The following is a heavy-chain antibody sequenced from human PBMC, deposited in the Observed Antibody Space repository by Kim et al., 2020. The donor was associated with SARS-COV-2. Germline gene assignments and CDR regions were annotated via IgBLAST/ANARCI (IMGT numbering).Heavy chain of an antibody. J-gene: IGHJ4*02. CDR3: TTAATPGDVYWSGSYYFDY. CDR2: IKSKTDGGTT. Sequence: GGSLRLSCAASGFTFSNAWMSWVRQAPGKGLEWVGRIKSKTDGGTTDYAAPVKGRFTISRDDSKNTLYLQMNSLKTEDTAVYYCTTAATPGDVYWSGSYYFDYWGQGTLVTVSS. V-gene: IGHV3-15*01. D-gene: IGHD3-3*01. CDR1: GFTFSNAW.